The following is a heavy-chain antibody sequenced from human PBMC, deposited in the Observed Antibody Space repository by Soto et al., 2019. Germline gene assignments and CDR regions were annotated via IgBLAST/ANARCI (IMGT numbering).Heavy chain of an antibody. J-gene: IGHJ4*02. CDR2: IYYSGST. CDR3: AREKYDFWSGYPPPFDY. V-gene: IGHV4-39*02. D-gene: IGHD3-3*01. CDR1: GGSISSSSYY. Sequence: SETLSLTCTVSGGSISSSSYYWGWIRQPPGKGLEWIGSIYYSGSTYYNPSLKSRVTISVDTSKNQFSLKLSSMTAADTAVYYCAREKYDFWSGYPPPFDYWGQGTLVTVSS.